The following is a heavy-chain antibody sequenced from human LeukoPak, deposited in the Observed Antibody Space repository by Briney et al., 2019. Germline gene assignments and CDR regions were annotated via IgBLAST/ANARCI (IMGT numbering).Heavy chain of an antibody. CDR2: LYSDGST. V-gene: IGHV3-66*01. Sequence: GGSLRLSCAASGFTVSSNYMSWVRQAPGEGLEWVSILYSDGSTHYADSVKGRFTISRDNSKNTLYLQMNSLRAEDTAVYYCARTGSGRDYYGMDVWGQGTSVTVSS. CDR1: GFTVSSNY. D-gene: IGHD5-12*01. J-gene: IGHJ6*02. CDR3: ARTGSGRDYYGMDV.